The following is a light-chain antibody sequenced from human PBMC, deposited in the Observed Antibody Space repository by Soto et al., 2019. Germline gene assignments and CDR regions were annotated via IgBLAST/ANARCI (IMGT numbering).Light chain of an antibody. CDR3: QQYGSSRWT. Sequence: EIVLTQSPGTLSLSPGERATLSCRASQSVSSSYLAWYQQKPGQAPRLLIYGASSRATGIPDRFSGSGSGTDFTLTISRQEPEDFAVYYCQQYGSSRWTFGQGTKV. CDR2: GAS. CDR1: QSVSSSY. V-gene: IGKV3-20*01. J-gene: IGKJ1*01.